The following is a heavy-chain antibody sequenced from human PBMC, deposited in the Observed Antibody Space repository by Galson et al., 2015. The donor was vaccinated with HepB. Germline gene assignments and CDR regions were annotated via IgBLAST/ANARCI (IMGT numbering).Heavy chain of an antibody. CDR2: IYYSGST. V-gene: IGHV4-31*03. CDR1: GGSISSGGYY. CDR3: ARDRTGHGGFDP. J-gene: IGHJ5*02. D-gene: IGHD3/OR15-3a*01. Sequence: TLSLTCTVSGGSISSGGYYWSWIRQHPGKGLEWIGYIYYSGSTYYNPSLKSRVTISVDTSKNQFSLKLSSVTAADTAVYYCARDRTGHGGFDPWGQGTLVTVSS.